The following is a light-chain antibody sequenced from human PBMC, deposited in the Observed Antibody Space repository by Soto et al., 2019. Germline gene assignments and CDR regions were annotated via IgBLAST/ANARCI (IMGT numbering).Light chain of an antibody. CDR3: QQYHIWPPWT. CDR1: QSVSNNY. CDR2: GAS. V-gene: IGKV3-20*01. J-gene: IGKJ1*01. Sequence: EIVLTQSPGTLSLSPGERATLSCRASQSVSNNYLAWYQQKPGQAPRLLIYGASNRATGIPARFSGSGSGTDFTLTISSLQSEDFAVYYCQQYHIWPPWTSGQGTKVDIK.